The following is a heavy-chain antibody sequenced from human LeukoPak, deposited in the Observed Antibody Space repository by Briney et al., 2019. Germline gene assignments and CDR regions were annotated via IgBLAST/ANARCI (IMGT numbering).Heavy chain of an antibody. CDR3: ARDRRIAAAGRDY. V-gene: IGHV1-18*01. D-gene: IGHD6-13*01. CDR1: GFPPSSYG. Sequence: APVKGSFKASGFPPSSYGINWGRPAPGQGVVWVGWISAYNGNTNYAQKLQGGVTMTTDTSTSTAYMELRSLRSDDTAVYYCARDRRIAAAGRDYWGQGTLVTVSS. CDR2: ISAYNGNT. J-gene: IGHJ4*02.